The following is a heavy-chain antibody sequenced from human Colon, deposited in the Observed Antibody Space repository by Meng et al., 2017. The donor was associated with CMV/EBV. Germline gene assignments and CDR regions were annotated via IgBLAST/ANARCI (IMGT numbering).Heavy chain of an antibody. D-gene: IGHD2-2*01. Sequence: VQLQQWGAGLFKPSETLSLTRAVYGESFSGYYWTWIRQPPGRGLEWIGESYYTGSTNYSPSLKSRVTISLDTSKNQFSLKLNSVTAADTAVYYCARATKSSCWEVLDYWGHGTLVTVSS. J-gene: IGHJ4*01. V-gene: IGHV4-34*01. CDR1: GESFSGYY. CDR3: ARATKSSCWEVLDY. CDR2: SYYTGST.